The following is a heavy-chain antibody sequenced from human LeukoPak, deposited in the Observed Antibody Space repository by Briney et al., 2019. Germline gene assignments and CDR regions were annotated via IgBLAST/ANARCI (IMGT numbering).Heavy chain of an antibody. J-gene: IGHJ4*02. V-gene: IGHV3-23*01. Sequence: GGSLRLSCAASGFTFSSYAMSWVRQAPGKGLEWVSGITDSGRKTYYADSVKGRFSISRDNSKNTVYLQMSDLRAEDTAVYYCAKITKATTPNYWGQGTLVTVSS. CDR3: AKITKATTPNY. CDR2: ITDSGRKT. CDR1: GFTFSSYA. D-gene: IGHD4-17*01.